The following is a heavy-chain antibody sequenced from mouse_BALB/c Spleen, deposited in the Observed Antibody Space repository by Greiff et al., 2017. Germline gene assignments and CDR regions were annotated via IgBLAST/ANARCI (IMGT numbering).Heavy chain of an antibody. CDR2: ISNLAYSI. V-gene: IGHV5-15*02. CDR3: AREGGYDGAWFAY. Sequence: EVMLVESGGGLVQPGGSRKLSCAASGFTFSDYGMAWVRQAPGKGPEWVAFISNLAYSIYYADTVTGRFTISRENAKNTLYLEMSSLRSEDTAMYYCAREGGYDGAWFAYWGQGTLVTVSA. J-gene: IGHJ3*01. D-gene: IGHD2-14*01. CDR1: GFTFSDYG.